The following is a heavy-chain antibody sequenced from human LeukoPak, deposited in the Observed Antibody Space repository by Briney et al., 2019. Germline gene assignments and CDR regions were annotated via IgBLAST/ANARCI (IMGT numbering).Heavy chain of an antibody. CDR3: ASGLSSSSEFDY. V-gene: IGHV4-4*07. CDR2: IYTSGST. D-gene: IGHD6-6*01. J-gene: IGHJ4*02. Sequence: SETLSLTCTVSGGSISSYYWSWIRQPAGKGLEWIGRIYTSGSTNYNPSLKSRVTMSVDTSKNQFSLKLSSVTAADTAVYYCASGLSSSSEFDYWGQGTLVTVSS. CDR1: GGSISSYY.